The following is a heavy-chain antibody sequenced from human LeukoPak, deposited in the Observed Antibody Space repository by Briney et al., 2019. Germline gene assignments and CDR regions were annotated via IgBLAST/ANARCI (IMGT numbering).Heavy chain of an antibody. CDR3: ARGYCSSTSCYPADI. CDR2: IIPIFGTA. Sequence: ASVTVSCKASGGXFSSYAISWVRQAPGQGLEWMGRIIPIFGTANYAQKFQGRVTIPADESTRTAYMELSNLRSEDTAVYYCARGYCSSTSCYPADIWGQGAMVTVSS. V-gene: IGHV1-69*01. D-gene: IGHD2-2*01. J-gene: IGHJ3*02. CDR1: GGXFSSYA.